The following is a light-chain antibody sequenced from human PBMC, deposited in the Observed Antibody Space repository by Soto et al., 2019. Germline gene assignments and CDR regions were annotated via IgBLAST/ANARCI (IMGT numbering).Light chain of an antibody. Sequence: NFMLTQPHSVSESPGKTVTISCTRSSGSIASDYVQWYQQRPGSAPTTVICGDNQRPSGVPDRFSGYIDSSSNSACRTISGLRTEDGADYYCQSCDASKSWVFGGETKLTVL. CDR1: SGSIASDY. J-gene: IGLJ3*02. CDR3: QSCDASKSWV. CDR2: GDN. V-gene: IGLV6-57*04.